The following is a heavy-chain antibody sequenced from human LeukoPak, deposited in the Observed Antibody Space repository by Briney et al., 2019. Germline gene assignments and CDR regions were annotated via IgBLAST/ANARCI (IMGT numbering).Heavy chain of an antibody. V-gene: IGHV3-74*01. CDR3: ARESNDYGDCEDY. CDR1: GFSFSSYW. J-gene: IGHJ4*02. Sequence: GGSLRLSCAASGFSFSSYWMHWVRQAPGTGLVWVSRIKSDGSTTNYADFVKGRFTISRDNAKNTLYLQMNSLRAEDTAVYYCARESNDYGDCEDYWGQGTLVTVSS. D-gene: IGHD4-17*01. CDR2: IKSDGSTT.